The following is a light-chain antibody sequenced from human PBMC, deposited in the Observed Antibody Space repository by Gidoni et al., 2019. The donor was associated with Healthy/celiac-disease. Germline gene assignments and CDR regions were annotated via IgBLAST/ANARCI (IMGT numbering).Light chain of an antibody. Sequence: EIVLTQSPGTLSLSPGERATLSCRASQSVSSSYLAWYQQNPGQAPRLLIYGASSRATGIPDRFSGSGSGTDFPLTISRLEPEDFAVYYCQQYGSSPLFTFGPGTKVDIK. V-gene: IGKV3-20*01. CDR3: QQYGSSPLFT. J-gene: IGKJ3*01. CDR2: GAS. CDR1: QSVSSSY.